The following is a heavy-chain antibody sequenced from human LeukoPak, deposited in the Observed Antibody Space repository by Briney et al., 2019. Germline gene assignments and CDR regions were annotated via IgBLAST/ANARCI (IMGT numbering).Heavy chain of an antibody. V-gene: IGHV3-33*01. CDR2: IWYDGSNK. Sequence: GGSLRLSCAASGFTFSSYGMHWVRQAPGKGLEWVAVIWYDGSNKYYADSVKGRFTISRDNSKKTLYLQMNSLRAEDTAVYYCARGLYGDYTDYWGQGTLVTVSS. CDR1: GFTFSSYG. J-gene: IGHJ4*02. D-gene: IGHD2-2*02. CDR3: ARGLYGDYTDY.